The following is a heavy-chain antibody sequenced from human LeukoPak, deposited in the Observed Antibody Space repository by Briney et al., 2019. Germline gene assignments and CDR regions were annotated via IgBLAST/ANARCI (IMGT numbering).Heavy chain of an antibody. D-gene: IGHD3-10*01. V-gene: IGHV4-34*01. CDR1: GGSFSGYY. J-gene: IGHJ5*02. CDR3: ARGRLLWFGELSWFDP. Sequence: SETLSLTCAVYGGSFSGYYWSWIRQPPGKGLEWIGEINHSGSTNYNPSLKSRVTISVDTSKNQFSLKLSSVTAAVTAVYYCARGRLLWFGELSWFDPWGQGTLVTVSS. CDR2: INHSGST.